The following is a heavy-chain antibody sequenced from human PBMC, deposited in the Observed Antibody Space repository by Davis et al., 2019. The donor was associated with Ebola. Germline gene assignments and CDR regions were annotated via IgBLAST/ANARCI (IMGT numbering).Heavy chain of an antibody. Sequence: GESLKISCAASGFTFSSYGMHWVRQAPGKGLEWVAVIWYDGSNKYYADSVKGRFTISRDNSKNTLYLQMNSLRAEDTAVYYCAKGMDRIVVVVAVFDYWGQGTLVTVSS. CDR3: AKGMDRIVVVVAVFDY. CDR2: IWYDGSNK. J-gene: IGHJ4*02. D-gene: IGHD2-15*01. CDR1: GFTFSSYG. V-gene: IGHV3-30*02.